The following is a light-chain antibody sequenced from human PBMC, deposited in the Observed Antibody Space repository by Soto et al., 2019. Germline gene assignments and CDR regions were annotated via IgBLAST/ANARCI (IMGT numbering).Light chain of an antibody. CDR3: AAWDDSLNGPV. Sequence: QSVLTQPPSASGTPGQRVTISCSGSSSNIGSNVVNWYQQVPGTAPQLLIYSNTERPSGVPDRLSGSKSGTSASLAISGLQSEDEADYYCAAWDDSLNGPVFGGGTKLTVL. V-gene: IGLV1-44*01. J-gene: IGLJ2*01. CDR2: SNT. CDR1: SSNIGSNV.